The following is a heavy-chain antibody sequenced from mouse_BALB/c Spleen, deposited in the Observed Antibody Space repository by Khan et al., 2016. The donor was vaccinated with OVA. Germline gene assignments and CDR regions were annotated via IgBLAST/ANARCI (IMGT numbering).Heavy chain of an antibody. V-gene: IGHV1-80*01. CDR2: IYPGDGDT. CDR1: GYTFSSSW. J-gene: IGHJ3*01. Sequence: QVRLQQSGAELVRPGSSVKISCKASGYTFSSSWMNWVKQRPGQGLEWIGQIYPGDGDTNYNGKFRGKATLTADKSSRTAYMQLSSLTSEDSAVYFCARYFGSRFAYWGQGTLVTVSA. D-gene: IGHD1-1*01. CDR3: ARYFGSRFAY.